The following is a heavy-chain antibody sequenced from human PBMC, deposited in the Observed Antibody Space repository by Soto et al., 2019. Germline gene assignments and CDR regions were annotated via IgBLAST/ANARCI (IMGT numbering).Heavy chain of an antibody. CDR2: INSDGSST. Sequence: PGGSLRLSCAASGFTFSSYWMHWVRQAPGKGLVWVSRINSDGSSTSYADSVKGRFTISRDNAKNTLYLQMNSLRAEDTAVYYCARGSRGFIPYYYNGMDVWGQGTTVTVSS. CDR3: ARGSRGFIPYYYNGMDV. CDR1: GFTFSSYW. D-gene: IGHD3-10*01. J-gene: IGHJ6*02. V-gene: IGHV3-74*01.